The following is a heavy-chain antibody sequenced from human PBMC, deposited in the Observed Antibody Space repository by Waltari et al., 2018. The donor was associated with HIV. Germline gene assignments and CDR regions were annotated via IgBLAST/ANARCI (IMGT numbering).Heavy chain of an antibody. Sequence: EVLLEQSGAILRKPGESLKISCKGSGYPFTDYWLGWVRQMPGKVLEWMGIIYPHDSDTKYSPSFEGQVTMSADKSISTAYLQWSRLRASDTAMYYCARHIDSSASNEAFDFWGQGTMVTVAS. CDR1: GYPFTDYW. V-gene: IGHV5-51*01. CDR3: ARHIDSSASNEAFDF. D-gene: IGHD3-22*01. J-gene: IGHJ3*01. CDR2: IYPHDSDT.